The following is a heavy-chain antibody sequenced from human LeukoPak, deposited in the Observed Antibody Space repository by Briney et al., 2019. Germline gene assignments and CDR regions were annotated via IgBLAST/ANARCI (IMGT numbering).Heavy chain of an antibody. CDR1: GFTFSSYG. V-gene: IGHV3-30*18. Sequence: GRSLRLSCAASGFTFSSYGIHWVRQAPGKGLEWVAVISNDGSNKYYADSVKGRFTISRDNSKNTLYLQMNSLRAEDTAVYYCAKETGRWELEWGQGTLVTVS. CDR3: AKETGRWELE. CDR2: ISNDGSNK. D-gene: IGHD1-26*01. J-gene: IGHJ4*02.